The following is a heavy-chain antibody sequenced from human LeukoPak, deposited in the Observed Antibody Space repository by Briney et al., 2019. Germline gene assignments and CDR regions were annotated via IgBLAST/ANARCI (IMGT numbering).Heavy chain of an antibody. Sequence: GGSLRLSCAASGFTFSSYGMHWVRQAPGKGLEWVAVIWYDGSNKYYADSLKGRFTISRDNSKNTLYLRMNSLRAEDTAVYYCAKDLASLTYYFDYWGQGTLVTVSS. J-gene: IGHJ4*02. CDR3: AKDLASLTYYFDY. CDR1: GFTFSSYG. V-gene: IGHV3-33*06. CDR2: IWYDGSNK. D-gene: IGHD2-2*01.